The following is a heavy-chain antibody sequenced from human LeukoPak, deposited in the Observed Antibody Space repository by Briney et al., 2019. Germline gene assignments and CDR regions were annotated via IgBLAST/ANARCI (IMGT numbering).Heavy chain of an antibody. J-gene: IGHJ6*02. D-gene: IGHD5/OR15-5a*01. V-gene: IGHV3-53*01. CDR2: IYSGGST. CDR1: GFTVSSNY. CDR3: ARIGLRDYYYSMDV. Sequence: GGSLRLSCAASGFTVSSNYMSWVRQAPGKGLEWVSVIYSGGSTYYADSVKGRFTIARDKSKNTLFLQMNSLRVEDTAVYYCARIGLRDYYYSMDVWGQGTTVTVSS.